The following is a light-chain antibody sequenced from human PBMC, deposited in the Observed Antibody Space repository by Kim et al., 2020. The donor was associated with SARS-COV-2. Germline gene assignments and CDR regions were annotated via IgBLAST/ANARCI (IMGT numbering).Light chain of an antibody. CDR2: WAS. CDR3: QQYFTTPPT. CDR1: QGVLYRSNKKNH. Sequence: ATINCKSSQGVLYRSNKKNHLAWYQQKPGQPPKLLVYWASTRESGVPDRCSGSGSGTDFTLTISSLQAEDVAVYYCQQYFTTPPTFGGGTKVDIK. J-gene: IGKJ4*01. V-gene: IGKV4-1*01.